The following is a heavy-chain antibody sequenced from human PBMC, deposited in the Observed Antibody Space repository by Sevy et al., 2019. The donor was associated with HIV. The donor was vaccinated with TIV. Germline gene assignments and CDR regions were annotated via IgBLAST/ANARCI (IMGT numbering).Heavy chain of an antibody. Sequence: SETLSLPCAVYGGSFSGYYWNWIRHPPGKALEWIGEINQSGSTNYNPSLKSRVTISVDTSKNQFSLKLNSVTAADTAVYYCARAPPVVVVPGAPSWFDPWGQGTLVTVSS. CDR3: ARAPPVVVVPGAPSWFDP. CDR2: INQSGST. CDR1: GGSFSGYY. J-gene: IGHJ5*02. D-gene: IGHD2-2*01. V-gene: IGHV4-34*01.